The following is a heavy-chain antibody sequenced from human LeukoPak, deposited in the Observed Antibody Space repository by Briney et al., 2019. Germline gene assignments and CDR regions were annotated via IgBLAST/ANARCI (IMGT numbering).Heavy chain of an antibody. CDR2: IIPIFGTA. Sequence: SVKVSCKASGGTFSSYAISWVRQTPGQGLEWMGGIIPIFGTANYAQKFQGRVTITADESTSTAYMELSSLRSEDTAVYYCARDGLTSDAFDIWGQGTMVTVSS. D-gene: IGHD3-9*01. V-gene: IGHV1-69*13. CDR1: GGTFSSYA. CDR3: ARDGLTSDAFDI. J-gene: IGHJ3*02.